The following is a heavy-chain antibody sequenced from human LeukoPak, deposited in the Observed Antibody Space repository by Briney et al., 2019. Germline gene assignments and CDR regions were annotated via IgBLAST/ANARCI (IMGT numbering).Heavy chain of an antibody. Sequence: GGSLRLSCAASGFTFSSYAMSWVRQAPGKGLEWVSVISGSGGSTYYADSVKGRFTISRDNSKNTLYLQMNSLRDEDTAVYYCARHEAQMGELSPQSAFDIRGQGTMVTVSS. CDR2: ISGSGGST. CDR3: ARHEAQMGELSPQSAFDI. CDR1: GFTFSSYA. V-gene: IGHV3-23*01. J-gene: IGHJ3*02. D-gene: IGHD3-16*02.